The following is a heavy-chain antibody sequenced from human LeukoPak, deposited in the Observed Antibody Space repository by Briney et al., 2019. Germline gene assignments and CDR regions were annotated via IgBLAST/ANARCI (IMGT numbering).Heavy chain of an antibody. V-gene: IGHV3-7*01. CDR1: GFTFSSYW. CDR2: IKQDGLEK. CDR3: ARGNSSSFDY. D-gene: IGHD6-13*01. Sequence: GGSLRLSCAASGFTFSSYWMSWVRQVPGKGLEWVANIKQDGLEKYYVDSVKGRFTISRDNATNSLYLQVNSLRAEDTATYYCARGNSSSFDYWGQGTRVTVSS. J-gene: IGHJ4*02.